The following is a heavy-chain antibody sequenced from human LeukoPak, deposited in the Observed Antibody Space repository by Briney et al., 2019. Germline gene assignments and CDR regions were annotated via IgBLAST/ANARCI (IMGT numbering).Heavy chain of an antibody. Sequence: GGSLRHSRPAAVFTYSAYSMNWVRQAPGQGRDWVSYISSRSFTIYYADCVKGRFTISRDNAKNSLYLEMNSLRDEDTAVYYCARSVIAGAGYDAFDIWGQGTVVTVSS. V-gene: IGHV3-48*02. CDR1: VFTYSAYS. CDR2: ISSRSFTI. CDR3: ARSVIAGAGYDAFDI. D-gene: IGHD6-19*01. J-gene: IGHJ3*02.